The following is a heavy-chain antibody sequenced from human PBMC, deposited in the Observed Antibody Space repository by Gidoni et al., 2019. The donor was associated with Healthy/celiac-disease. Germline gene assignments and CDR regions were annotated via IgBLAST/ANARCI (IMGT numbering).Heavy chain of an antibody. J-gene: IGHJ3*02. V-gene: IGHV1-46*01. CDR3: ARVLVPAAILGGNAFDI. Sequence: QVQLVQSGAEVTKPGASVTVSCKASGYPLPSYYMHWVRQAPGQGSEWMGIINPSGGNTSYAKKFQGRVTMTRDTATSTVYMELSSLRSEDTAVYYCARVLVPAAILGGNAFDIWGQGTMVTVSS. CDR2: INPSGGNT. CDR1: GYPLPSYY. D-gene: IGHD2-2*02.